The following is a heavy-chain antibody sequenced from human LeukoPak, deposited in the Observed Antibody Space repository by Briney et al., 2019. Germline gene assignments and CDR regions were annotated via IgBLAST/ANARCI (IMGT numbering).Heavy chain of an antibody. CDR1: GYSISSGYY. CDR3: ARGVSGSYEQDYFDF. V-gene: IGHV4-38-2*02. CDR2: IYHSGTT. Sequence: SETLSLTCTGSGYSISSGYYWGWIRQPPGKGLEWVGIIYHSGTTYYNPSLQSRVSISLDTSKNQFSLTLGSVTAADTAVYYCARGVSGSYEQDYFDFWGQGTLVTVSS. D-gene: IGHD1-26*01. J-gene: IGHJ4*02.